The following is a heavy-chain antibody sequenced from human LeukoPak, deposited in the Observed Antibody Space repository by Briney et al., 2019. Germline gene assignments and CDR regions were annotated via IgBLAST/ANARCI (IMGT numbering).Heavy chain of an antibody. V-gene: IGHV3-48*03. J-gene: IGHJ3*02. CDR1: GFTFSSYE. CDR2: ISSSGSTI. CDR3: ARDEAGDLGAFDI. D-gene: IGHD3-16*01. Sequence: GGSLRLSCAASGFTFSSYEMNWVRQAPGKGLEWVSYISSSGSTIYYADSAKGRFTISRDNAKNSLSLQMNSLRAEDTAVYYCARDEAGDLGAFDIWGQGTMVTVSS.